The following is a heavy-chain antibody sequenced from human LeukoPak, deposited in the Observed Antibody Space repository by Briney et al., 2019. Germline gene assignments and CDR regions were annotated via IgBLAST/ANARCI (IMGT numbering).Heavy chain of an antibody. J-gene: IGHJ5*02. D-gene: IGHD4-17*01. V-gene: IGHV1-69*13. CDR3: ASTGSPPPHWFDP. CDR1: GGTFSSYA. Sequence: SVKVSCKASGGTFSSYAISWVRQAPGQGLEWMGGIIPIFGTANYAQKFQGRVTITADESTSTAYMELSSLRSEDTAVYYCASTGSPPPHWFDPWAREPWSPSPQ. CDR2: IIPIFGTA.